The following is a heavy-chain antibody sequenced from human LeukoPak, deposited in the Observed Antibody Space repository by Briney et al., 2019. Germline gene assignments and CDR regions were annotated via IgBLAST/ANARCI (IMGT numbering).Heavy chain of an antibody. V-gene: IGHV3-30*02. CDR1: GFIFSNYG. CDR3: AKDFYPSYYYDTNGYYLDY. CDR2: IWYDGNNK. D-gene: IGHD3-22*01. J-gene: IGHJ4*02. Sequence: GGSLRLSCAASGFIFSNYGMHLVRQAPGKGLEWVAFIWYDGNNKYYADSVKGRFTISRDNSKNSVYLQMNSLRAEDTAVYYCAKDFYPSYYYDTNGYYLDYWGQGTLVTVSS.